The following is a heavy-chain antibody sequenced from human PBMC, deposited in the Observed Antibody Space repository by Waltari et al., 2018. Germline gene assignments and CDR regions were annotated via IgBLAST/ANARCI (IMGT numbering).Heavy chain of an antibody. J-gene: IGHJ4*02. V-gene: IGHV1-69*10. CDR3: ASFLGELSVHYFDY. Sequence: QVQLVQSGAEVKKPGSSVKVSCKASGGTFSSYAISWVRQAPGQGLEWMGGIIPILGIASYAKKFQRRVTITADKSTSTADMELSSLRSEDTAVYYCASFLGELSVHYFDYWGQGTLVTVSS. D-gene: IGHD3-16*02. CDR1: GGTFSSYA. CDR2: IIPILGIA.